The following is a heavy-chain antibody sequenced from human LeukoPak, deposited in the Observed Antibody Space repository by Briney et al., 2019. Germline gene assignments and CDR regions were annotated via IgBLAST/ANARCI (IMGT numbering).Heavy chain of an antibody. J-gene: IGHJ4*02. CDR2: TNPNSGGT. CDR3: ARDATSEWELLY. V-gene: IGHV1-2*06. Sequence: ASVKVSCKASGYTFTAYYMHWVRQAPGQGLEWMGRTNPNSGGTNYAQKFQGRVTMTRDTSISTAYMELSRLRSDDTAVYYCARDATSEWELLYWGQGTLVTVSS. D-gene: IGHD1-26*01. CDR1: GYTFTAYY.